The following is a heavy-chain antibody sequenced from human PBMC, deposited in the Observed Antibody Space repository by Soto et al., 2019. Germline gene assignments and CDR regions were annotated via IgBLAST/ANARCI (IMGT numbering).Heavy chain of an antibody. Sequence: PSETLSLTCTVSGGSISSGGYYWSWIRQHPGKGLEWIGYIYYSGSTNYNPSLKSRVTISVDTSKNQFSLKLSSVTAADTAVYYCARVWGGAFDFWGQGTMVTVSS. V-gene: IGHV4-61*08. D-gene: IGHD3-10*01. J-gene: IGHJ3*01. CDR1: GGSISSGGYY. CDR2: IYYSGST. CDR3: ARVWGGAFDF.